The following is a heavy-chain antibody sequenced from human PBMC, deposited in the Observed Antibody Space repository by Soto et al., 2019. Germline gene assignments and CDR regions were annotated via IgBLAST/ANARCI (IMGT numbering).Heavy chain of an antibody. D-gene: IGHD3-3*01. Sequence: GASVKVSCKASGYTLTSYALHWVRQAPGQRLEWMGWINAGNGNTKYSQKFQGRVTITRDTSASTAYMELSSLRSEDTAVYYCARDVRHSPYDFWSGRERLWFDPWGQGTLVTVSS. V-gene: IGHV1-3*01. J-gene: IGHJ5*02. CDR3: ARDVRHSPYDFWSGRERLWFDP. CDR2: INAGNGNT. CDR1: GYTLTSYA.